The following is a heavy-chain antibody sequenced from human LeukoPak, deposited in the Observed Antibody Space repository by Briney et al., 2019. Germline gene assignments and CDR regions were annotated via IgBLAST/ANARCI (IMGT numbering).Heavy chain of an antibody. CDR3: ARARSGSYHFDY. CDR2: ISSDGGNT. J-gene: IGHJ4*02. CDR1: GFTFSSYA. Sequence: PGGSLTLSCAASGFTFSSYAMHWVRQAPGKGLEYVSAISSDGGNTYYADSVKGRFTISRDNSKNTLYLQMGSLRAEDMAVYYCARARSGSYHFDYWGQGTLVTVSS. D-gene: IGHD1-26*01. V-gene: IGHV3-64*02.